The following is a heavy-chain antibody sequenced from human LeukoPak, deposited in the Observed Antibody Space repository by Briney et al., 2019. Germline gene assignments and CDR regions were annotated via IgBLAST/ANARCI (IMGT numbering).Heavy chain of an antibody. V-gene: IGHV3-33*06. J-gene: IGHJ6*03. CDR1: GFTFTNYG. Sequence: GRSLRLSCAASGFTFTNYGMHWVRQAPGKGLEWVAVIWYGGSNKYYADSVKGRFTISRDNSKNTLYLQMNSLRAEDTAVYYCAKDGPDYYYYMDVWGKGTTVTVSS. CDR2: IWYGGSNK. CDR3: AKDGPDYYYYMDV.